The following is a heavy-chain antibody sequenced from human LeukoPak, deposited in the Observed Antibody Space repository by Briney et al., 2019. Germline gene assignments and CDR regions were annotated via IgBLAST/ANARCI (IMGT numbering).Heavy chain of an antibody. D-gene: IGHD1-26*01. CDR3: ARALVGATTFRFDY. J-gene: IGHJ4*02. V-gene: IGHV1-69*04. Sequence: VASVKVSCKASRGTFSSYAISWVRQAPGQGLEWMGRIIPILGIANYAQKFQGRVTITADKSTSTAYMELSSLRSEDTAVYYCARALVGATTFRFDYWGQGNLVTVSS. CDR1: RGTFSSYA. CDR2: IIPILGIA.